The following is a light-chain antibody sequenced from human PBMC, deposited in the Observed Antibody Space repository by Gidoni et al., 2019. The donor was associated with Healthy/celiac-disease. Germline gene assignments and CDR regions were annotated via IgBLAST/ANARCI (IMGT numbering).Light chain of an antibody. Sequence: EIVLTQSPATLSLSPGESATLSCRASQSVSSYFAWSQQKPGQAPRLLIYDASNRATGIPARFSGSGSGTDFTLTISSLEPEDFAVYYCQQRSNWSMYTFGQGTKLEIK. CDR1: QSVSSY. J-gene: IGKJ2*01. CDR2: DAS. V-gene: IGKV3-11*01. CDR3: QQRSNWSMYT.